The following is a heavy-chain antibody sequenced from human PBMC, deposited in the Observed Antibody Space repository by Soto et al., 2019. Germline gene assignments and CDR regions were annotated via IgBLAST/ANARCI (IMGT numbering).Heavy chain of an antibody. CDR3: ASSAPYYYDSSGYMYFDY. CDR1: GGSISSGGYS. CDR2: IYYSGST. Sequence: SETLSLTCAVSGGSISSGGYSWSWIRQPPGKGLEWIGYIYYSGSTYYNPSLKSRVTISVDTSKNQFSLKLSSVTAADTAVYYCASSAPYYYDSSGYMYFDYWGQGTLVTVSS. J-gene: IGHJ4*02. V-gene: IGHV4-30-2*05. D-gene: IGHD3-22*01.